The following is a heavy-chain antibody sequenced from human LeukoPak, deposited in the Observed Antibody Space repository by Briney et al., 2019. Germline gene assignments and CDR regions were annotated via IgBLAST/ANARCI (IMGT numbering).Heavy chain of an antibody. J-gene: IGHJ4*02. CDR3: ARVPSSGWHSYYFDY. CDR2: INPNSGGT. V-gene: IGHV1-2*02. D-gene: IGHD6-19*01. CDR1: GYTFTGYY. Sequence: ASVKVSCKASGYTFTGYYMHWVRQAPGQGLEWMGWINPNSGGTNYAQKFQGRVTMTRDTSISTAYMELSRLRSDDTAVYYCARVPSSGWHSYYFDYWGQGTLVTVSS.